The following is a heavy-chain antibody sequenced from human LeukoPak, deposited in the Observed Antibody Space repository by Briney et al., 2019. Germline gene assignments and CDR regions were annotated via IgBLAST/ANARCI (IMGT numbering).Heavy chain of an antibody. CDR3: AKQGSSWYVDY. V-gene: IGHV3-23*01. CDR2: ISGSGGST. J-gene: IGHJ4*02. D-gene: IGHD6-13*01. CDR1: GFTLSSYA. Sequence: SGGSLRLSCAASGFTLSSYAMSWVRQAPGKGLEGVSAISGSGGSTYYADSVKGRFTISRDSSMNTLYLQMNSLRAEDTAVYFCAKQGSSWYVDYWGQGTLVTVSS.